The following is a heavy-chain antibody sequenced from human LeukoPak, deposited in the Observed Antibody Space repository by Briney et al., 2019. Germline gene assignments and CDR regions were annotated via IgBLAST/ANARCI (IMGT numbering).Heavy chain of an antibody. CDR3: ARQSSRIKYGLFDF. D-gene: IGHD5-12*01. V-gene: IGHV4-59*08. J-gene: IGHJ4*02. Sequence: SETLSLTCTVSGGSISSHYWSWIRQPPGKGLEWIGYISYSGSTYYNPTLKSRVTISLDMSNNQFSLRLRSVTAADTAVYYCARQSSRIKYGLFDFWGQGTLVTVSS. CDR1: GGSISSHY. CDR2: ISYSGST.